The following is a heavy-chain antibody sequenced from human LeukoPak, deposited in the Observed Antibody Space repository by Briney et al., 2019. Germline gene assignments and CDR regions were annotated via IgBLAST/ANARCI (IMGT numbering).Heavy chain of an antibody. CDR1: GGSVTTYH. Sequence: SETLSLTCTVSGGSVTTYHWTWIRQPPGKGLEWIGYLYYSGNTNYNPSLKSRVTISLDTSRNQFSLKLTSVIAADTALYYCARVYNYYYGMDVWGQGTPVSVSS. J-gene: IGHJ6*02. CDR3: ARVYNYYYGMDV. CDR2: LYYSGNT. D-gene: IGHD1-14*01. V-gene: IGHV4-59*08.